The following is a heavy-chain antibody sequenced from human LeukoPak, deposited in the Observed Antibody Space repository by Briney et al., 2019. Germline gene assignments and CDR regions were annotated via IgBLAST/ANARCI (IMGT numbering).Heavy chain of an antibody. V-gene: IGHV3-7*03. CDR3: AKNYYGDYDYPFDY. CDR1: GFMFSSYW. Sequence: PGGSLRLSCAASGFMFSSYWMSWVRQAPGKGLEWVANIKQDGSEKYYVDSVKGRFTISRDNAKNSLYLQMNSLRAGDTAVYYCAKNYYGDYDYPFDYWGQGTLVTVSS. CDR2: IKQDGSEK. J-gene: IGHJ4*02. D-gene: IGHD4-17*01.